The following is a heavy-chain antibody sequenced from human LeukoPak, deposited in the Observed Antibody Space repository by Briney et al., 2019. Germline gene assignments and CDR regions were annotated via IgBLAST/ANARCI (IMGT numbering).Heavy chain of an antibody. D-gene: IGHD1-26*01. J-gene: IGHJ4*02. V-gene: IGHV3-23*01. Sequence: GGTLRLSCAASGFTFSSYAMNWVRQAPGKGLEWVSTISGSGGSTYYADSVKGRFTISRDNSKNTLYLQMNSLRAEDTAVYYCATAPSGSYFDYWGQGTLVTVSS. CDR2: ISGSGGST. CDR1: GFTFSSYA. CDR3: ATAPSGSYFDY.